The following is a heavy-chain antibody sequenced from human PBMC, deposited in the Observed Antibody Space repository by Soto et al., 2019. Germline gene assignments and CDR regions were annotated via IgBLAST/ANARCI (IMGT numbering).Heavy chain of an antibody. CDR2: MNPNSGNT. CDR3: ARGGGGPAARAVWFDP. CDR1: GYTFTSYD. J-gene: IGHJ5*02. Sequence: QVQLVQSGAEVKKPGASVKVSCKASGYTFTSYDINWVRQATGQGLEWMGWMNPNSGNTGYAQKFQGRVSMTRNTYISTAYMELSSLRSEDRAVYYCARGGGGPAARAVWFDPWGQGTLVTVSS. D-gene: IGHD2-2*01. V-gene: IGHV1-8*01.